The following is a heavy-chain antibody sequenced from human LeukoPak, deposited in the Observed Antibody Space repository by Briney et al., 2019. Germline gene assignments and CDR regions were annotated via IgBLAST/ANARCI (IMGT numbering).Heavy chain of an antibody. CDR1: GFTFSSYA. D-gene: IGHD3-22*01. J-gene: IGHJ4*02. CDR3: AKRADSSGYYYFDY. V-gene: IGHV3-23*01. Sequence: PGGSLRLSCAASGFTFSSYAMSWVRQAPGKGLEWVSVFSGSGGSTYYADSVKGRFTISRDNSKNTLYLQMNSLRAEDTAVYYCAKRADSSGYYYFDYWGQGTLVTVSS. CDR2: FSGSGGST.